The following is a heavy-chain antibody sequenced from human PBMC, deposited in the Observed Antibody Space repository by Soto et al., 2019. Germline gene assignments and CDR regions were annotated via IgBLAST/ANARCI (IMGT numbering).Heavy chain of an antibody. CDR2: IYWNDDK. Sequence: SGPTLVNPTQTLTLTCTFSGLSLSTSGVGVGWIRQPPGKALEWLALIYWNDDKRYSPSLKSRLTITKDTSKNQVVLTMTNMDPVDTATYYCAHHSSWSTANWFDPWGQGTLVTVSS. V-gene: IGHV2-5*01. CDR3: AHHSSWSTANWFDP. CDR1: GLSLSTSGVG. D-gene: IGHD6-13*01. J-gene: IGHJ5*02.